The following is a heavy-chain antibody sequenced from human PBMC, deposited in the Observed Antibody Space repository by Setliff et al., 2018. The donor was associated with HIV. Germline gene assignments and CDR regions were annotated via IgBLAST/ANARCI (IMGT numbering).Heavy chain of an antibody. J-gene: IGHJ4*02. CDR3: ARRRFVVVPTAPEADY. CDR1: GGSITSSRYY. D-gene: IGHD2-2*01. Sequence: TLSLTCTVSGGSITSSRYYWGWIRQPPGKGLEWIGSVYYSGTTYYNPSLKRRVTISVDTSKNQFSLRLTSVTAADTAVYYCARRRFVVVPTAPEADYWGQGTLVTVSS. V-gene: IGHV4-39*01. CDR2: VYYSGTT.